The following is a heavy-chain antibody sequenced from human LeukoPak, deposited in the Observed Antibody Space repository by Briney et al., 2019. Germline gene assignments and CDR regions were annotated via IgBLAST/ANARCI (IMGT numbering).Heavy chain of an antibody. CDR1: GGSISSSSYY. CDR3: VNSDDSGYYVDY. J-gene: IGHJ4*02. V-gene: IGHV4-39*07. Sequence: SETLSLTCTVSGGSISSSSYYWGWIRQPPGKGLEWIGSIYYSGSAYYNPSLKSRVTISVNTSENQFSLNLTSVTAADTAIYYCVNSDDSGYYVDYWGQGTLVTVSS. CDR2: IYYSGSA. D-gene: IGHD3-22*01.